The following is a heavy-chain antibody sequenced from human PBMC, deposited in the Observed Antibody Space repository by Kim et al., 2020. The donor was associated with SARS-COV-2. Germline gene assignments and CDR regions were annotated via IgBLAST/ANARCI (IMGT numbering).Heavy chain of an antibody. D-gene: IGHD5-12*01. CDR2: VYYSGST. J-gene: IGHJ4*02. V-gene: IGHV4-59*13. CDR3: ARTVPTNQFSYYFDY. CDR1: GGSISSFH. Sequence: SETLSLTCTVSGGSISSFHWSWIRQPPGQGLEWIGYVYYSGSTNYNPSLKSRVTIAVDTSKNQFSLKLSSVTAADTAFYYCARTVPTNQFSYYFDYWGQGTLVTVSS.